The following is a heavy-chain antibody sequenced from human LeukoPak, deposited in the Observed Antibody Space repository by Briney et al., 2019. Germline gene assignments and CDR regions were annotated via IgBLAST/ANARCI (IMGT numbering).Heavy chain of an antibody. CDR1: GFTFSNYA. Sequence: GSLRLSCAASGFTFSNYAMSWVRQAPGKGLEWVSGTSGGGDTSYADSVKGRFTISRDNSKNTLYLQMNSLRAEDTAVYYCAKGSSGWPNWFDPWGQGTLVTVSS. D-gene: IGHD6-19*01. J-gene: IGHJ5*02. CDR2: TSGGGDT. V-gene: IGHV3-23*01. CDR3: AKGSSGWPNWFDP.